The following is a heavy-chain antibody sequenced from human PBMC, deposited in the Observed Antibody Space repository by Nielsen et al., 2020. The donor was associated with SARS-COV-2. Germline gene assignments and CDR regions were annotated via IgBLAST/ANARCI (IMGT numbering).Heavy chain of an antibody. CDR2: INHSGSA. D-gene: IGHD3-3*01. V-gene: IGHV4-34*01. J-gene: IGHJ5*02. CDR3: ARAPSITIFGVVGWFDP. Sequence: SETLSLTCAVSGGSFTDSYWTWIRQPPGKGLEWIGDINHSGSANYNPSLQSRLTISVDTSKNQFSLKLSSVTAADTAVYYCARAPSITIFGVVGWFDPWGQGTLVTVSS. CDR1: GGSFTDSY.